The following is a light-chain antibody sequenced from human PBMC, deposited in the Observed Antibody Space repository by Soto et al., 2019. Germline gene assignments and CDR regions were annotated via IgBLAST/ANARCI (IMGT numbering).Light chain of an antibody. V-gene: IGKV3-11*01. J-gene: IGKJ5*01. CDR3: QQRSNWPPVT. CDR2: ESS. CDR1: QNVANY. Sequence: EIVLTQSPATLSLSPGERATLSCRASQNVANYLDWYQQKPGQAPRLLIYESSNRATGIPARLSGSGSGTDFTLTISSLEPEDFAVYYCQQRSNWPPVTFGQGTRLEI.